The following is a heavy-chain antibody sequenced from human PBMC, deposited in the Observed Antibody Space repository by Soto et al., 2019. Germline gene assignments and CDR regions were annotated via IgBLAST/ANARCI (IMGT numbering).Heavy chain of an antibody. CDR1: GFTVSSNY. Sequence: GGSLRLSCAASGFTVSSNYMSWVRQAPGKGLEWVSVIYSGGSTYYADSVKGRFTISRDNSKNTLYLQMNSLRAEDTAVYYCARDRGVPAAIGYYYYYMDVWGKGTTVTVSS. CDR2: IYSGGST. V-gene: IGHV3-66*01. D-gene: IGHD2-2*02. CDR3: ARDRGVPAAIGYYYYYMDV. J-gene: IGHJ6*03.